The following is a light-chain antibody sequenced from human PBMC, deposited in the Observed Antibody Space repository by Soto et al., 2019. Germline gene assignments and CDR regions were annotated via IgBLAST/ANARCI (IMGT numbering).Light chain of an antibody. J-gene: IGLJ1*01. Sequence: QSVLTQPASVSGSPGQSITISCTGTSSDVGSYNLVSWYQQHPGKAPKLIIYEDAKRPSGVSNRFSGSKSGNTASLTISGLQAEDEADYYCCSYAGSSNYVFXTGTKVTVL. CDR1: SSDVGSYNL. V-gene: IGLV2-23*01. CDR3: CSYAGSSNYV. CDR2: EDA.